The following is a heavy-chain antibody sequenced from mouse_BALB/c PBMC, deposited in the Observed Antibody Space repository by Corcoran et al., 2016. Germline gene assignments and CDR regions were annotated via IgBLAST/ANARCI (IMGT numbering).Heavy chain of an antibody. Sequence: EVQLQQSGPELVKPGASMKISCKASGYSFTGYTMNWVKQSHGKNPEWIGLINPYNGGTSYNQKFKGKATLTVDKSSSTAYMELLSLTSEDSAVYYCARRRSSGNYVFDYWGQGTTLTVSS. CDR3: ARRRSSGNYVFDY. D-gene: IGHD2-1*01. V-gene: IGHV1-18*01. CDR2: INPYNGGT. CDR1: GYSFTGYT. J-gene: IGHJ2*01.